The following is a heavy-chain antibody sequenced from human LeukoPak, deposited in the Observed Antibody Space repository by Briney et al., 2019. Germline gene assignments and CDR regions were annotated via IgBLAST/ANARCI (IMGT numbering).Heavy chain of an antibody. Sequence: ASVKVSCKASGYTLTSYGISWVRQAPGQGLEWMGWISAYNGNTNYAQKLQGRVTMTTDTSTSTAYMELRSLRSDDTAVYYCARGSSSWYYYYGMDVWGQGTTVTVSS. D-gene: IGHD6-13*01. CDR1: GYTLTSYG. CDR2: ISAYNGNT. CDR3: ARGSSSWYYYYGMDV. V-gene: IGHV1-18*01. J-gene: IGHJ6*02.